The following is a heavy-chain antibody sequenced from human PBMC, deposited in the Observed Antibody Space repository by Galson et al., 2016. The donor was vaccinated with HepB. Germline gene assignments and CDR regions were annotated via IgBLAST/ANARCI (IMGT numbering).Heavy chain of an antibody. CDR3: ARLPRGRWELET. CDR2: IYPGDSDT. D-gene: IGHD1-26*01. CDR1: GYDFSNYW. V-gene: IGHV5-51*01. J-gene: IGHJ5*02. Sequence: QSGAEVKKPGESLKISCKGSGYDFSNYWITWVRQMTGKGLEWMGIIYPGDSDTRYSPSFQGQVTIPADKSISTAYLQCSSLKASDTAMYYCARLPRGRWELETWGQGTLVTVSS.